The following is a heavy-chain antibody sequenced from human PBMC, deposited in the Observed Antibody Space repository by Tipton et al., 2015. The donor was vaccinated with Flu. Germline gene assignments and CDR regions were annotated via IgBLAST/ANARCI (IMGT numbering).Heavy chain of an antibody. CDR2: IFHSGNT. V-gene: IGHV4-38-2*01. Sequence: LRLSCAVSGYSIRSSNYYWGWIRQPPGKGLEWIGNIFHSGNTYHNPSLKSRVTISIDTSKNQFSLKLSSVTAADTAVYYCARRDYSNYVSEPKSWFDSWGQGTLVTVSS. D-gene: IGHD4-11*01. J-gene: IGHJ5*01. CDR1: GYSIRSSNYY. CDR3: ARRDYSNYVSEPKSWFDS.